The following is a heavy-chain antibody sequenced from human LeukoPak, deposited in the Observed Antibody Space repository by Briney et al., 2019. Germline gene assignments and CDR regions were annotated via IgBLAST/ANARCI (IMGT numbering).Heavy chain of an antibody. J-gene: IGHJ4*02. CDR1: GGTFSNYA. D-gene: IGHD4-23*01. V-gene: IGHV1-69*13. CDR3: ARGWLAETTVVTPYNY. CDR2: IIPIFGKA. Sequence: SVKVSCKASGGTFSNYAINWVRQAPGQGLEWMGGIIPIFGKANYAQKFQGRVTITADESTRTAYMELSSLRSGDTAVYYCARGWLAETTVVTPYNYWGRGTLVSVSS.